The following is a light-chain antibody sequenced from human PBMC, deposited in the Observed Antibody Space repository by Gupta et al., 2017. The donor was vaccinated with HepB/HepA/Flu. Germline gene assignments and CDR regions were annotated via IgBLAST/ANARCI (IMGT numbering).Light chain of an antibody. Sequence: PGERVTLSCRASQSVSSSYLTWYQQKPGQAPRLLIYGASTRDTSIPARFSGSGSGTDFTLTSSSLKTEDFAVYYWQQDYNWTFGQGTKVEIK. J-gene: IGKJ1*01. CDR2: GAS. CDR3: QQDYNWT. V-gene: IGKV3-7*04. CDR1: QSVSSSY.